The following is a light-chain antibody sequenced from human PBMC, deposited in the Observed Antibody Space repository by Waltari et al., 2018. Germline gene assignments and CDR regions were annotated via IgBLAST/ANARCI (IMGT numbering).Light chain of an antibody. CDR3: HQAHTFPYT. Sequence: IQMTQSSSSVSASVGHRVPITCRASQGVTTWLAWFQQKPGKAPKLLIYAASRLQSGVPSRFTGTGSGTDFTLTINNLQPEDSATYYCHQAHTFPYTFGQGTNLEIK. V-gene: IGKV1-12*02. J-gene: IGKJ2*01. CDR1: QGVTTW. CDR2: AAS.